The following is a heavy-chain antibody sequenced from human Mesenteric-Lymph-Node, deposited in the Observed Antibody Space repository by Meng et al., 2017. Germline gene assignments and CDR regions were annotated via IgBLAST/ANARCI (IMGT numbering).Heavy chain of an antibody. J-gene: IGHJ4*02. D-gene: IGHD6-19*01. CDR2: IYHSGST. CDR3: ARVGQWLPIDY. CDR1: GGSISSSNW. Sequence: QVQLNASGPGLVNPPGNLSLTCAVSGGSISSSNWWSWVRQPPGKGLEWIGEIYHSGSTNYNPSLKSRVTISVDKSKNQFSLNLSSVTAADTAVYYCARVGQWLPIDYWGQGTLVTVSS. V-gene: IGHV4-4*03.